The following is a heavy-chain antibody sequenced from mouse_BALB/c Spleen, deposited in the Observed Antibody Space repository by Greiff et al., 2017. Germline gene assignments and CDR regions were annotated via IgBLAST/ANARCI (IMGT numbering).Heavy chain of an antibody. V-gene: IGHV2-4-1*01. CDR2: IWSGGST. D-gene: IGHD1-1*01. CDR3: ARGGYYGSSPYYYAMDY. CDR1: GFSLTSYG. Sequence: QVQLQQSGPGLVQPSQSLSITCTVSGFSLTSYGVHWVRQSPGKGLEWLGVIWSGGSTDYNAAFISRLSISKDNSKSQVFFKMNSLQADDTAIYYCARGGYYGSSPYYYAMDYWGQGTSVTVSS. J-gene: IGHJ4*01.